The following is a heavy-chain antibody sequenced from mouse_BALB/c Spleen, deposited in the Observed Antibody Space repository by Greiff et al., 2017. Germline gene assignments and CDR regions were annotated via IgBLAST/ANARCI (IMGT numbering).Heavy chain of an antibody. CDR3: AREGYYRYFDD. J-gene: IGHJ1*01. V-gene: IGHV5-17*02. CDR1: GFTFSSFG. CDR2: ISSGSSTI. Sequence: EVKLVESGGGLVQPGGSRKLSCAASGFTFSSFGMHWVRQAPEKGLEWVAYISSGSSTIYYADTVKGRFTISRDNSKNTLFLQMTSLRSEDTAMYYCAREGYYRYFDDWGEGTTVTVSS. D-gene: IGHD2-2*01.